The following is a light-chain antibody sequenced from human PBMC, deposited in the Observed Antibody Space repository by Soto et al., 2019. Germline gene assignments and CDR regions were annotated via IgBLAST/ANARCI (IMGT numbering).Light chain of an antibody. CDR2: GAS. CDR3: QQYNNWPLT. Sequence: EVEMTQSPATLSVSPGEGAALSCRASQSVSTNLAWYQQNPGQPPRLLISGASTRATGIPATFSGSGSGTNFTLSISGLQSEDFAVYYCQQYNNWPLTFGGGNKGEIK. V-gene: IGKV3-15*01. CDR1: QSVSTN. J-gene: IGKJ4*01.